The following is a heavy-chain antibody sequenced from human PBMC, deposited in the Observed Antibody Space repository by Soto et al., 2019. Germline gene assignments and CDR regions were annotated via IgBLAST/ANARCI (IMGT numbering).Heavy chain of an antibody. J-gene: IGHJ4*02. CDR3: ARVYLFPGIAAAGSAKEPNVDY. V-gene: IGHV3-74*01. CDR2: INSDGSST. CDR1: GFTFSSYW. Sequence: PGGSPRRSCAASGFTFSSYWMNTIRQAPGKGLLSVSRINSDGSSTSYADSVKGRFTISRDNAKNTLYLQMNSLRAEDTAVYYCARVYLFPGIAAAGSAKEPNVDYWAREPWSPSPQ. D-gene: IGHD6-13*01.